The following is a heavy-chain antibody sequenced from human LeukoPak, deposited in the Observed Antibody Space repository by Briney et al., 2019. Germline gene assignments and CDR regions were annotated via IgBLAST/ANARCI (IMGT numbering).Heavy chain of an antibody. V-gene: IGHV4-39*01. CDR2: IYYTGNT. J-gene: IGHJ4*02. D-gene: IGHD3-16*01. CDR1: GVSISSSNSY. Sequence: SETLSLTCTVSGVSISSSNSYWGWIRQPPGKGLEWIGSIYYTGNTYYNASLKSRVTISIDTSNNQISLRLISVTATDTAMYYCASAVGGVSHWGQGTLVTVSS. CDR3: ASAVGGVSH.